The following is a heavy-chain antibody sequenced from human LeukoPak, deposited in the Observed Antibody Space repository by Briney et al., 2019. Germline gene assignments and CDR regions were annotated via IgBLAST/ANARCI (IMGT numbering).Heavy chain of an antibody. J-gene: IGHJ4*02. D-gene: IGHD3-3*01. Sequence: PSETLSLTCTVSGGSISSSSYYWGWIRQPPGKGLEWIGSIYYSGSTYYNPSLKSRVTISVDTSKNQFSLKLSSVTAADTAVYYCARTLYYDFWSDYWGQGTLVTVSS. V-gene: IGHV4-39*01. CDR2: IYYSGST. CDR3: ARTLYYDFWSDY. CDR1: GGSISSSSYY.